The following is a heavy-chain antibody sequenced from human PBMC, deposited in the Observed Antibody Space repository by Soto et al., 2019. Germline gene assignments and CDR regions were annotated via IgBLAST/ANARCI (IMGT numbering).Heavy chain of an antibody. CDR3: AKDSALRVKDH. Sequence: VQLLECGGGLVQPGGSLRLSCAASGFTFSSYAMTWVRQAPGKGLQWVSAISGSGGRTYYADSVKGRFTISRDNSENTLYLQMNSLRAEDTAVYYCAKDSALRVKDHWGQGTLVTVSS. V-gene: IGHV3-23*01. D-gene: IGHD2-21*01. J-gene: IGHJ4*02. CDR1: GFTFSSYA. CDR2: ISGSGGRT.